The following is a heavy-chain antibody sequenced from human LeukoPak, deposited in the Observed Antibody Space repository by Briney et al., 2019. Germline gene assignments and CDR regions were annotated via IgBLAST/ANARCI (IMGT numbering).Heavy chain of an antibody. CDR1: GGSISSGDYY. D-gene: IGHD2-15*01. CDR3: ARDQYCSGGSCDLGDAFDI. V-gene: IGHV4-30-4*01. J-gene: IGHJ3*02. CDR2: IYYSGST. Sequence: PSETLSLTSTVSGGSISSGDYYWSWIRQPPGKGLEWIGYIYYSGSTYYNPSLKSRVTISVDTSKNQFSLKLSSVTAADTAVYHCARDQYCSGGSCDLGDAFDIWGQGTMVTVSS.